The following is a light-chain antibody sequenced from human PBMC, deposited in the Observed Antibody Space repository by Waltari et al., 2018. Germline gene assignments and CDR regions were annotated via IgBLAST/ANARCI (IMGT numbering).Light chain of an antibody. V-gene: IGLV3-21*01. J-gene: IGLJ2*01. CDR1: NIASKS. Sequence: SYVLTQPPSVSVAPGMTARITCGGNNIASKSVHWYRQSPGQAPVLVIFYGKDRPARIPERFSGSNSGTTATLTISRVEAGDEADYYCQVWDSSTSHVVFGAGTKLTVL. CDR2: YGK. CDR3: QVWDSSTSHVV.